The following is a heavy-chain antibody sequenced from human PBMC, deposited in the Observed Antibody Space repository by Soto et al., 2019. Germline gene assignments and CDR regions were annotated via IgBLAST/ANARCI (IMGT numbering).Heavy chain of an antibody. D-gene: IGHD6-13*01. CDR3: AKGTQLVLGWSDY. Sequence: EVQLVESGGGLVQPGRSLRLSCSASGFTFDDYSMHWVRQAPGKGLEWVSGISWNSGSIGYADSVKGRFTFSRDTAKNSLYLQMNSLRAEDTALYYCAKGTQLVLGWSDYWGQGTLVTVYS. CDR2: ISWNSGSI. J-gene: IGHJ4*02. V-gene: IGHV3-9*01. CDR1: GFTFDDYS.